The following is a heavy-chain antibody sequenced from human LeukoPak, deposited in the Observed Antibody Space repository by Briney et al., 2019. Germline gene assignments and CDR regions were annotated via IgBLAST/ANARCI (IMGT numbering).Heavy chain of an antibody. CDR1: GYSISSGYY. CDR3: ARGQLLWFFDP. D-gene: IGHD3-10*01. V-gene: IGHV4-38-2*02. Sequence: PSETLSLTCTVSGYSISSGYYWGWIRQPPGKGLEWIGSIYHSGSTYYNPSLKSRVTISVDTSKNQFSLKLSSVTAADTAVYYCARGQLLWFFDPWGPGTLVSVSS. CDR2: IYHSGST. J-gene: IGHJ5*02.